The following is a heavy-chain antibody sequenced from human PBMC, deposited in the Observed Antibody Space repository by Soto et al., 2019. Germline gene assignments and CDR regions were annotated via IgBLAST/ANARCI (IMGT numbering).Heavy chain of an antibody. J-gene: IGHJ4*02. CDR1: GITFRTYA. Sequence: EVQMLESGGGLVQHGGSLRLSCAASGITFRTYAMSWVRQAPGKGLEWVSGISDSGSSTYYADSVKGRFTISRDDSKSTLYLQMNSLRAEDTAIYSCAKVSILRYLEWLSYDFDAWGQGTLVTVSS. D-gene: IGHD3-3*01. CDR2: ISDSGSST. V-gene: IGHV3-23*01. CDR3: AKVSILRYLEWLSYDFDA.